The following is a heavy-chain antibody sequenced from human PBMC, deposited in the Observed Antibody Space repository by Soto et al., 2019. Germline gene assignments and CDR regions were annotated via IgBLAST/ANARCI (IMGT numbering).Heavy chain of an antibody. CDR3: ARRTRGDTAGFDY. Sequence: SETLSLTCTVSGGSISSYYWSWIRQPPGRGLEWIGSIYYGGSTYYNPSLKSRVTISVDTSKNQFSLKLSSVTAADTAVYYCARRTRGDTAGFDYWGRGTLVTVSS. CDR2: IYYGGST. V-gene: IGHV4-39*01. D-gene: IGHD4-17*01. J-gene: IGHJ4*02. CDR1: GGSISSYY.